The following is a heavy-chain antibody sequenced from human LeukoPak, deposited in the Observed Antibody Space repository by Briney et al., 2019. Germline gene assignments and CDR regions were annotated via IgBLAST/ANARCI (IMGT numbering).Heavy chain of an antibody. V-gene: IGHV3-23*01. D-gene: IGHD3-22*01. Sequence: GGSLRLSCAASGFIFSSYAIHWVRQAPGKGLEWVSAISGSGGSTYYADSVKGRFTISRDNSKNTLYLQMNSLRAEDTAVYYCAKLVLGPNYYDSSGYSSSVDYWGQGTLVTVSS. CDR3: AKLVLGPNYYDSSGYSSSVDY. J-gene: IGHJ4*02. CDR1: GFIFSSYA. CDR2: ISGSGGST.